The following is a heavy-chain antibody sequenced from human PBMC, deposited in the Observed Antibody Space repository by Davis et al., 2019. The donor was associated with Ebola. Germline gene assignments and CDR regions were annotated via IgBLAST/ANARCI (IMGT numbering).Heavy chain of an antibody. CDR2: IYSGGST. D-gene: IGHD4-11*01. J-gene: IGHJ6*02. CDR1: GFTVSSNY. CDR3: ARDHLTTVTTGRYYYYGMDV. Sequence: GGSLRLSCAASGFTVSSNYMSWVRQAPGKGLEWVSVIYSGGSTYYADSVKGRFTISRHNSKNTLYLQMNSLRAEDTAVYYCARDHLTTVTTGRYYYYGMDVWGQGTTVTVSS. V-gene: IGHV3-53*04.